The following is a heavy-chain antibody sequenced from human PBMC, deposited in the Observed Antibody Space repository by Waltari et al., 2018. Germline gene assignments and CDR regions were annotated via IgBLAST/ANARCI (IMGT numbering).Heavy chain of an antibody. CDR2: INPNSGGT. CDR3: ARSYCSGGSCYEGSTNWFDP. Sequence: QVQLVQSGAEVKKPGASVTVSCKASGYTFTGYHTHRVRPAPGQGLEWMGRINPNSGGTKYAHKFQGRVTMTRDTSISTAYMDLSRLRSDDTAVYYCARSYCSGGSCYEGSTNWFDPWGQGTLVTVSS. D-gene: IGHD2-15*01. CDR1: GYTFTGYH. V-gene: IGHV1-2*06. J-gene: IGHJ5*02.